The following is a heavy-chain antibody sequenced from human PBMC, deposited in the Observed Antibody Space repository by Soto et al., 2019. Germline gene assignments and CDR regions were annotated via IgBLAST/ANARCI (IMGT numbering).Heavy chain of an antibody. CDR3: ARETTVPASYGMDV. J-gene: IGHJ6*02. CDR2: IYYSGST. V-gene: IGHV4-31*02. D-gene: IGHD4-17*01. Sequence: SETLSLTXTVSGGSISSGGYYWSWIRQHPGKGLEWIGYIYYSGSTYYNPSLKSRVTISVDTSKNQFSLKLSSVTAADTAVYYCARETTVPASYGMDVWGQGTTVTVSS. CDR1: GGSISSGGYY.